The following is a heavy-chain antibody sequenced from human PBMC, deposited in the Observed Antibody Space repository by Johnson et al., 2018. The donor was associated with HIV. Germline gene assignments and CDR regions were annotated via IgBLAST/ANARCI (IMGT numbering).Heavy chain of an antibody. CDR2: ISYDGSNK. CDR1: GFTVSSNY. V-gene: IGHV3-30*03. Sequence: QVQLVESGGALVQPGGSLRLSCAASGFTVSSNYMSWVRQAPGKGLEWVAVISYDGSNKYYGDSVKGRFTISRDNSKNTLYLQMNSLRAEDAAVYYCARERIAAAGLDAFDIWGQGTMVTVSS. D-gene: IGHD6-13*01. CDR3: ARERIAAAGLDAFDI. J-gene: IGHJ3*02.